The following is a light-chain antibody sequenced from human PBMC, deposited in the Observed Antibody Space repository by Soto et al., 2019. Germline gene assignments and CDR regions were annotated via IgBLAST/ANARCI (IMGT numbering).Light chain of an antibody. Sequence: QSVLTQPPSASGTPGQRVTISCSGSSSNIGSNSVNWYQHLPGTAPKLLIYSNNQRPSGVPDRFSGSKSGTSGYLAISGLKSEDEADYYCAAWDDTLNGPVFGGGTKRTVL. V-gene: IGLV1-44*01. CDR1: SSNIGSNS. CDR2: SNN. J-gene: IGLJ3*02. CDR3: AAWDDTLNGPV.